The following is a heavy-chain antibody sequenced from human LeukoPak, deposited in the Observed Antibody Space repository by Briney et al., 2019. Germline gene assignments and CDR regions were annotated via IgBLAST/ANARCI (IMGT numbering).Heavy chain of an antibody. Sequence: SETLSLTCTVSGGSISSGGYYWSWIRQHPGKGLEWIGYIYYSGSTYYNPSLKSRVIISVDTSKNRFSLKLSSVTAADTAVYYCARNGCSGYVDHWGQGTLVTVSS. CDR1: GGSISSGGYY. V-gene: IGHV4-31*03. CDR2: IYYSGST. CDR3: ARNGCSGYVDH. D-gene: IGHD2-15*01. J-gene: IGHJ4*02.